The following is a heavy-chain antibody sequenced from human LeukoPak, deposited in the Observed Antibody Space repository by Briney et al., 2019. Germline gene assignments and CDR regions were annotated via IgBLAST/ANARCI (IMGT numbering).Heavy chain of an antibody. Sequence: ASVRVSCKASGYTFTGYYMHWVRQAPGQGLEWMGWISPNSGGTNYAQKFQGRVTMTRDTSISTAYMELSRLRSDDTAVYYCARALGYSSGFDYWGQGTLVTVSS. D-gene: IGHD6-19*01. V-gene: IGHV1-2*02. CDR3: ARALGYSSGFDY. CDR1: GYTFTGYY. J-gene: IGHJ4*02. CDR2: ISPNSGGT.